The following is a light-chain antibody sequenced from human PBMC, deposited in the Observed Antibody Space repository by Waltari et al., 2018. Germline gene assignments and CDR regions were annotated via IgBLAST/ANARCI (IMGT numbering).Light chain of an antibody. CDR2: AAS. Sequence: DIQMTQSPSSLSASVGDRVTITCRASQGIRDYVAWYQQKPGKVPKLLIFAASTLQSGVPSRFSGSGSGTEFTHTISSLQPEDVATYYCQKCNSAPFTFGPGTKVDIK. J-gene: IGKJ3*01. V-gene: IGKV1-27*01. CDR3: QKCNSAPFT. CDR1: QGIRDY.